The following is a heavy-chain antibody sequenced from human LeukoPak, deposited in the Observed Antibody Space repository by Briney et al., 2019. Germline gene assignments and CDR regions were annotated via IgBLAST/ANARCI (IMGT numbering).Heavy chain of an antibody. CDR2: IRYDGSNK. Sequence: GGSLRLSCAASGFTFSSYGMHWVRQAPGKGLEWVAFIRYDGSNKYYADSVKGRFTISRDNSKNTLYLQMNSLRAEDTAVYYCADPWNIVVVPAPREDAFDIWGQGTMVTVSS. CDR3: ADPWNIVVVPAPREDAFDI. J-gene: IGHJ3*02. CDR1: GFTFSSYG. D-gene: IGHD2-2*01. V-gene: IGHV3-30*02.